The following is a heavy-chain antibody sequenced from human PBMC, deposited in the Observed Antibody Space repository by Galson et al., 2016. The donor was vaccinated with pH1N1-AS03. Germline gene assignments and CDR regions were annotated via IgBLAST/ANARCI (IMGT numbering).Heavy chain of an antibody. CDR3: VIMWKPTVLDI. CDR2: IIPILGMT. CDR1: GDNFIRYT. J-gene: IGHJ3*02. Sequence: SVKVSCKASGDNFIRYTISWVRQAPGQGLEWMGRIIPILGMTNYAQKFQGRVTITEDTSTSTAYMELGSLTSEDTAVYYCVIMWKPTVLDIWGQGTLVSVSS. V-gene: IGHV1-69*02. D-gene: IGHD3-16*01.